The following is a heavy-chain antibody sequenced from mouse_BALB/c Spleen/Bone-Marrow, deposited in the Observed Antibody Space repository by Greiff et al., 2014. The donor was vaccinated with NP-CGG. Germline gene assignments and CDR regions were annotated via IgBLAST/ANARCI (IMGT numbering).Heavy chain of an antibody. V-gene: IGHV1S41*01. J-gene: IGHJ4*01. CDR2: IAPGSGST. Sequence: DLVKPGASVKLSCKASGYTFTSYWINWIKQWPGQGLEWIGRIAPGSGSTYYDEMFKGKATLTVDTSSSTAYIQLSSLSSEDSAVYFCARSYYGRAMDYWGQGTSVTVSS. CDR1: GYTFTSYW. CDR3: ARSYYGRAMDY. D-gene: IGHD1-1*01.